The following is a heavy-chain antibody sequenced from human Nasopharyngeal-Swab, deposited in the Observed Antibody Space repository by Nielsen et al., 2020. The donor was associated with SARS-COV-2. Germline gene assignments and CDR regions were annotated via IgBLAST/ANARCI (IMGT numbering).Heavy chain of an antibody. CDR2: ISSSSSYI. J-gene: IGHJ4*02. CDR1: GFTFSSYS. V-gene: IGHV3-21*01. Sequence: GESLKISCAASGFTFSSYSMNWVRQAPGKGLEWVSSISSSSSYIYYADSVKGRFTISRDNAKNSLYLQMNSLRAEDTAVYYCARGAHDYVWGSYRPIDYWGQGTLVTVSS. D-gene: IGHD3-16*02. CDR3: ARGAHDYVWGSYRPIDY.